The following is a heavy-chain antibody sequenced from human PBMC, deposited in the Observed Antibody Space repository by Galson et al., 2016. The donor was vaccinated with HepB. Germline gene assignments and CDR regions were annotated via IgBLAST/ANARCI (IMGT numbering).Heavy chain of an antibody. D-gene: IGHD3-22*01. Sequence: SVKVSCKASGYTFTSYHMHWVRQAPGQGLEWMGSVDPSGGSTNYAQKFQGRVTMTRDTSTTTVYMELSSLRSEDTAVYYCAYSRDYWAFDDWGQGTLVTVSS. V-gene: IGHV1-46*01. J-gene: IGHJ4*02. CDR3: AYSRDYWAFDD. CDR2: VDPSGGST. CDR1: GYTFTSYH.